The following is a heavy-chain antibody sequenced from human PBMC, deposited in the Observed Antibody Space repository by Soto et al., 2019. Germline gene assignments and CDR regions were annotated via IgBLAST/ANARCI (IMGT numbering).Heavy chain of an antibody. CDR2: ISYDGSNK. J-gene: IGHJ6*03. CDR1: GFTFSSYG. D-gene: IGHD6-19*01. Sequence: GGSLRLSCAASGFTFSSYGMHWVRQAPGKGLEWVAVISYDGSNKYYADSVKGRFTISRDNSKNTLYLQMNSLRAEDTAVYYCAKDQMGGIAVAGTLYYYMDVWGKGTTVTVTS. CDR3: AKDQMGGIAVAGTLYYYMDV. V-gene: IGHV3-30*18.